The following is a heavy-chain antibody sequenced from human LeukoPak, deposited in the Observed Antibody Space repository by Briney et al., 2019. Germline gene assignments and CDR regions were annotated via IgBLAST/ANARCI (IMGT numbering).Heavy chain of an antibody. CDR3: AKAGDLYGSSGFDY. V-gene: IGHV3-30*18. D-gene: IGHD1-26*01. Sequence: PGGSLRLSCAAAGFAFSSYGMHWVRQAPGKGLEWVAVISYDGSNKYYADSVKGRFTISRDNSKNTLYLQMNSLRAEDTAVYYCAKAGDLYGSSGFDYWGQGTLVTVSS. CDR2: ISYDGSNK. CDR1: GFAFSSYG. J-gene: IGHJ4*02.